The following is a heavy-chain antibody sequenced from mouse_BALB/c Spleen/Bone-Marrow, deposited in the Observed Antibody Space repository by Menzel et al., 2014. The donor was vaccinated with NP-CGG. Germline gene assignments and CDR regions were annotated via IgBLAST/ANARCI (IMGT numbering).Heavy chain of an antibody. D-gene: IGHD2-2*01. CDR3: TREGWLRYFDY. J-gene: IGHJ2*01. V-gene: IGHV1S22*01. CDR2: IYPGSGST. CDR1: GYTFTSYW. Sequence: LQQSGSELVRPGASVKLSCKASGYTFTSYWMHWVKQRHGQGLEWIGNIYPGSGSTNYDEKFKSEGTLTVDTSSSTAYMHLSSLTSEDPAVYYCTREGWLRYFDYWGQGTTLPVSS.